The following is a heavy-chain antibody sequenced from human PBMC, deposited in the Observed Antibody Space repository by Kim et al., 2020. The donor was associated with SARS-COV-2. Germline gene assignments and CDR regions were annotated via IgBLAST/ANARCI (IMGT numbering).Heavy chain of an antibody. CDR3: ARAGGTMIVGRDAFDI. CDR1: GGTFSSYA. V-gene: IGHV1-69*04. CDR2: IIPILGIA. J-gene: IGHJ3*02. Sequence: SVKVSCKASGGTFSSYAISWVRQAPGQGLEWMGRIIPILGIANYAQKFQGRVTITADKSTSTAYMELSSLRSEDTAVYYCARAGGTMIVGRDAFDIWGQGTMVTVSS. D-gene: IGHD3-22*01.